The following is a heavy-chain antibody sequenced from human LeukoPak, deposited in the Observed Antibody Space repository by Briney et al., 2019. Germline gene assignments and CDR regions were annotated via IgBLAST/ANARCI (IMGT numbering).Heavy chain of an antibody. V-gene: IGHV4-34*01. Sequence: KSSETLSLTCAVYGGSFSGYYWSWIRQPPGKGLEWIGEINHSGSTNYNPSLKSRVTISVDTSKNQFSLKLSSVTAADTAVYYCARRAGRDYYGSGSYRSYYYYMDVWGKGTTVTISS. D-gene: IGHD3-10*01. CDR3: ARRAGRDYYGSGSYRSYYYYMDV. CDR1: GGSFSGYY. CDR2: INHSGST. J-gene: IGHJ6*03.